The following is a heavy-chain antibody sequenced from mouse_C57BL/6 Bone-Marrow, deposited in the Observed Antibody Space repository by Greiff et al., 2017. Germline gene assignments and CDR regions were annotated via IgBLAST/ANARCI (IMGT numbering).Heavy chain of an antibody. CDR3: VRDPLYYYYGSSYWYFDG. D-gene: IGHD1-1*01. Sequence: DVQLVESGGGLVQPKGSLKLSCAASGFTFNTYAMHWVRQAPGKGLEWVARIRSKSSNYATYYADSVKDRFTISRDDSQSMLYLQMNNLKTEDTAMYYCVRDPLYYYYGSSYWYFDGWGTGTTVTVSS. J-gene: IGHJ1*03. CDR2: IRSKSSNYAT. CDR1: GFTFNTYA. V-gene: IGHV10-3*01.